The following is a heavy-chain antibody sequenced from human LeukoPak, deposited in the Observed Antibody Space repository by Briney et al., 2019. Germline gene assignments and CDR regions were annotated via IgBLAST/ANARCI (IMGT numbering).Heavy chain of an antibody. V-gene: IGHV3-33*01. CDR3: ARDYDSSSWADY. J-gene: IGHJ4*02. CDR1: GFTFSSYG. CDR2: IWYDGSNK. D-gene: IGHD6-13*01. Sequence: GGSLRLSCAASGFTFSSYGMHWVRQAPGKGLEWVAVIWYDGSNKYYADSVKGRFTISRDNSKNTLYLQMNSLRAEDTAVYYCARDYDSSSWADYWGQGTLVTVSS.